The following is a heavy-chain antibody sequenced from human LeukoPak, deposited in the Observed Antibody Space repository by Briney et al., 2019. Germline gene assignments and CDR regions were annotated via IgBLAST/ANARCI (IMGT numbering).Heavy chain of an antibody. D-gene: IGHD3-22*01. J-gene: IGHJ3*01. CDR3: ARDADSVGYYYRNDAFDV. CDR2: ISRSGSTI. CDR1: GFTFSSFE. Sequence: GGSLRLSCAASGFTFSSFEMNWVRQAPGKGLEWVSYISRSGSTIHYADSVKGRFTISRDNAKNSLYLRMNSLRAEDTAIYYCARDADSVGYYYRNDAFDVWGQGTMVTVSS. V-gene: IGHV3-48*03.